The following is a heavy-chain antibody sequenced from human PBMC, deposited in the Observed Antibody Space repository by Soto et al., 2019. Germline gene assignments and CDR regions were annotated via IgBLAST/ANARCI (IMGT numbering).Heavy chain of an antibody. V-gene: IGHV4-31*03. CDR3: ASGEVRTTFRH. D-gene: IGHD3-10*01. CDR2: IYDSGST. Sequence: QVQLQESGPGLVKASQTLSLTCTVSGGSISSGGYYWSWIRQHPGKGLEWIGYIYDSGSTYYSPSLKRRLSISGDTSKNQLSLTLPSVTAADTAVYYCASGEVRTTFRHWGQGTLVTVSS. CDR1: GGSISSGGYY. J-gene: IGHJ4*02.